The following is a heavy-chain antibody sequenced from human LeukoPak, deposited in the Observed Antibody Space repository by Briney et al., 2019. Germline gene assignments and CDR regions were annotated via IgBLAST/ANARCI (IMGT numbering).Heavy chain of an antibody. V-gene: IGHV3-23*01. D-gene: IGHD3-22*01. CDR3: AKGIGSSGYYQYYFDY. CDR2: ISGSGGST. J-gene: IGHJ4*02. Sequence: GGSLRLSCAASGFTFSSYAMSWVRQAPGKGLEWVSAISGSGGSTYYADSVKGRFTISRDNSKNTLYLQMNSLRAEDTAVYYCAKGIGSSGYYQYYFDYWGQGTLVTVSS. CDR1: GFTFSSYA.